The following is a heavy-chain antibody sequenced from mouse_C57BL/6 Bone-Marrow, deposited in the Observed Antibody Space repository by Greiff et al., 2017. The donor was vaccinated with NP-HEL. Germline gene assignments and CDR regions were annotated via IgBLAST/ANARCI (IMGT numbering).Heavy chain of an antibody. CDR3: AREIGHYYGSGHWYFDV. J-gene: IGHJ1*03. D-gene: IGHD1-1*01. CDR1: GFTFSSYG. CDR2: VSSGGSYT. Sequence: EVHLVESGGDLVKPGGSLKLSCAASGFTFSSYGMSWVRQTPDKRLEWVATVSSGGSYTYYPDSVKGRFTISRDNAKNTLYLQMSSLKSEDTAMYYCAREIGHYYGSGHWYFDVWGTGTTVTVSS. V-gene: IGHV5-6*01.